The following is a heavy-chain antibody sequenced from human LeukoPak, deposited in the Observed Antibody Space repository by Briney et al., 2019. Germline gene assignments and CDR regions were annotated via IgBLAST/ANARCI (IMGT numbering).Heavy chain of an antibody. CDR1: GFTFSSYE. CDR2: ISSSGSTI. D-gene: IGHD5-24*01. J-gene: IGHJ4*02. CDR3: ARDARINGGY. Sequence: GGSLRLSCAASGFTFSSYEMNWVRQAPGKGLEWVSYISSSGSTIYYADSVKGRFTISRDNAKNSLYLQMNSLRAEDTAVYYRARDARINGGYWGQGTLVTVSS. V-gene: IGHV3-48*03.